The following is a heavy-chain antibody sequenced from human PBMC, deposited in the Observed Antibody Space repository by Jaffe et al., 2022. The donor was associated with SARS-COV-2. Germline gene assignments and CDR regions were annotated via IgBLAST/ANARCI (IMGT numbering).Heavy chain of an antibody. CDR2: IYYSGST. D-gene: IGHD3-16*01. J-gene: IGHJ4*02. CDR3: VVRGDYVWGSSSFDY. V-gene: IGHV4-39*01. Sequence: QLQLQESGPGLVKPSETLSLTCTVSGGSISSSSYYWGWIRQPPGKGLEWIGSIYYSGSTYYNPSLKSRVTISVDTSKNQFSLKLSSVTAADTAVYYCVVRGDYVWGSSSFDYWGQGTLVTVSS. CDR1: GGSISSSSYY.